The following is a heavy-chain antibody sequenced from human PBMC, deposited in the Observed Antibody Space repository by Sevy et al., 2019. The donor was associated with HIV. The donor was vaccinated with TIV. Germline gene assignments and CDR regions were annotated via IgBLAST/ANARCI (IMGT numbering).Heavy chain of an antibody. D-gene: IGHD6-13*01. CDR1: GGSISSGGYS. CDR3: ARTRGSSSWYGGWFDP. CDR2: IYHSGST. Sequence: SETLSLTCAVSGGSISSGGYSWSWIRQPPGKGLECIGYIYHSGSTYYNPSLKSRVTISVDRSKNQFSLKLSSVTAADTAVYYCARTRGSSSWYGGWFDPWVQGTLVTVSS. J-gene: IGHJ5*02. V-gene: IGHV4-30-2*01.